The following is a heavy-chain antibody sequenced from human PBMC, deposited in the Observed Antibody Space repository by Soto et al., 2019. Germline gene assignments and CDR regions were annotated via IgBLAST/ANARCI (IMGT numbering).Heavy chain of an antibody. Sequence: PSETLSLTCTVSGGSISSYYWSWIRQPPGKELEWIGYIYYSGSTNYNPSLKSRVTISVDTSKNQFSLKLSSVTAADTAVYYCARDSVLRYFDWLPNGMDVWGQGTTVTVSS. D-gene: IGHD3-9*01. CDR1: GGSISSYY. CDR2: IYYSGST. CDR3: ARDSVLRYFDWLPNGMDV. J-gene: IGHJ6*02. V-gene: IGHV4-59*01.